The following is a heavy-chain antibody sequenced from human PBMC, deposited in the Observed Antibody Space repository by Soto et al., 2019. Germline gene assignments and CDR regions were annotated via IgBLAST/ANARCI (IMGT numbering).Heavy chain of an antibody. D-gene: IGHD1-26*01. Sequence: GGSLRLSCAASGFTFDDYAMHWVRQAPGKGLEWVSGISWNSGSIGYADSVKGRFTISRDNAKNSLYLQMNSLGAEDTALYYCAKDGRRRGYYYYYMDVWGKGTTVTVSS. J-gene: IGHJ6*03. V-gene: IGHV3-9*01. CDR1: GFTFDDYA. CDR2: ISWNSGSI. CDR3: AKDGRRRGYYYYYMDV.